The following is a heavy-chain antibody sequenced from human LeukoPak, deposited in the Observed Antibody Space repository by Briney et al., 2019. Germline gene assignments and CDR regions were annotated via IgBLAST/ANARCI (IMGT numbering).Heavy chain of an antibody. D-gene: IGHD5-18*01. Sequence: GGSLRLSCAASGFTFSSYWMHWVRQAPGKGLEWVAVISYDGSNKYYADSVKGRFTISRDNSKNTLYLQMNSLRAEDTAVYYCARGAWKITAMANYYGMDVWGQGTTVTVSS. J-gene: IGHJ6*02. V-gene: IGHV3-30-3*01. CDR1: GFTFSSYW. CDR3: ARGAWKITAMANYYGMDV. CDR2: ISYDGSNK.